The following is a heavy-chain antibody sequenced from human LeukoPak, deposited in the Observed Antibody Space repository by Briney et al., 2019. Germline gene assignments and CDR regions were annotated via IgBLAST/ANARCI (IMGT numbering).Heavy chain of an antibody. D-gene: IGHD1-14*01. V-gene: IGHV4-38-2*02. J-gene: IGHJ4*02. CDR1: GYSISSGYY. CDR2: IYHSGST. Sequence: SETLSLTCTVSGYSISSGYYWGWIRQPPGKGLEWIGSIYHSGSTYYNPSLKSRVTISVDTSKNQFSLKLSSVTAADTAVYYCARLPLRMTNLNNPFDYWGQGTLVTVSS. CDR3: ARLPLRMTNLNNPFDY.